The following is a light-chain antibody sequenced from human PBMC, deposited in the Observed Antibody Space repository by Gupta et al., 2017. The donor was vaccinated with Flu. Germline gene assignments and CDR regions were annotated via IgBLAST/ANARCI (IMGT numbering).Light chain of an antibody. CDR2: DVS. V-gene: IGLV2-14*01. CDR3: SSYTSTTTFYV. Sequence: QSALTQPASVSGSPGQSITISCTGTSSDVGNSDYVSWYQQDSSKAPKLLIYDVSNRPSGVSSRFSGSKSGNTASLTISGLQAEDETDYYCSSYTSTTTFYVFGTGTKVTVL. CDR1: SSDVGNSDY. J-gene: IGLJ1*01.